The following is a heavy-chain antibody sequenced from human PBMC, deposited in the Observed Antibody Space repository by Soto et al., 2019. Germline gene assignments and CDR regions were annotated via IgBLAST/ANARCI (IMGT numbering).Heavy chain of an antibody. J-gene: IGHJ4*02. D-gene: IGHD3-22*01. CDR1: GGSISSYY. V-gene: IGHV4-4*07. Sequence: SETLSLTCTVSGGSISSYYWSWIRQPAGKGLEWIGRIYTSGSTNYKPSLKSRVTMSVDTSKNQFSLKLSSVTAADTAVYYCARGPYDSSGYPFGFDYWGQGTLVTVSS. CDR3: ARGPYDSSGYPFGFDY. CDR2: IYTSGST.